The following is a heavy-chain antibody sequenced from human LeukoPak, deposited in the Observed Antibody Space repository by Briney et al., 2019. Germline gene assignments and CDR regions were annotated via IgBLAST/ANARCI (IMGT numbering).Heavy chain of an antibody. J-gene: IGHJ1*01. Sequence: ASVKVSCKASGYTFVTYGINWVRQAPGQGPEWIGWISTYNGNTNYVLRFQGRVTLPRDTSTPTAYMELKSLTSEDRAVYCCARASFEHWGQGTLVIVSS. CDR1: GYTFVTYG. D-gene: IGHD3-3*02. V-gene: IGHV1-18*01. CDR3: ARASFEH. CDR2: ISTYNGNT.